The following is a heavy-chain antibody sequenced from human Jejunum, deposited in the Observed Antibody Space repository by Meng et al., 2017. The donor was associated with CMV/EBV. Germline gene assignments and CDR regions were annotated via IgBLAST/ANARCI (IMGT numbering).Heavy chain of an antibody. D-gene: IGHD6-19*01. V-gene: IGHV1-3*01. CDR1: GYTFINFV. Sequence: QVQLVQSGAEVKKPGASVRVSCQASGYTFINFVMHWVRRAPGQRLEWMGWINADTGNTRYSQNFQGRLTFTRDTSASTTHMELSSLRSEDTAVYYCAREGAVAGLDLDYWGQGTLVTVSS. CDR2: INADTGNT. CDR3: AREGAVAGLDLDY. J-gene: IGHJ4*02.